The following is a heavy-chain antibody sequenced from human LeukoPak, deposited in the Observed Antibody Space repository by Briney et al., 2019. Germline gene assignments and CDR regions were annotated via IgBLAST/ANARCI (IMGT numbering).Heavy chain of an antibody. V-gene: IGHV3-7*01. D-gene: IGHD5-12*01. CDR1: GFTFSSYW. Sequence: PGGSLRLACAASGFTFSSYWMSWVRQAPGKGLEWVANIKQDGSEKYYVDSVKGRFTISRDNAKNSLHLQMNSLRAEDTAVYYCARGLSGYEDGHFDYWGQGTLVTVSS. CDR2: IKQDGSEK. J-gene: IGHJ4*02. CDR3: ARGLSGYEDGHFDY.